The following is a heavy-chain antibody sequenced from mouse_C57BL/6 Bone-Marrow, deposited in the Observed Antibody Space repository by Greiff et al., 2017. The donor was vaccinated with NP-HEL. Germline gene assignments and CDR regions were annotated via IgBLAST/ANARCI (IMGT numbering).Heavy chain of an antibody. J-gene: IGHJ2*01. CDR1: GYSFTSYY. Sequence: QVQLKESGPELVKPGASVKISCKASGYSFTSYYIHWVKQRPGQGLAWIGWIYPGSGNTKYNEKFKGKATLTADTSSSTAYMQLSSLTSEDSAVYYCARLRWLLRLDYWGQGTTLTVSS. CDR3: ARLRWLLRLDY. D-gene: IGHD2-3*01. CDR2: IYPGSGNT. V-gene: IGHV1-66*01.